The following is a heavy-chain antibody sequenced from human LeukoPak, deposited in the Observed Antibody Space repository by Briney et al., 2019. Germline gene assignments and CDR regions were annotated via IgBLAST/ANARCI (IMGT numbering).Heavy chain of an antibody. CDR1: GFTISSYG. Sequence: GGSLRLSCAASGFTISSYGMHWVRQAPGKGLEWFSGISWNSGSIGYADSVKGRFTISRDNAKNSLYLQMNSLRAEDMALYYCAKGEQWLVDDAFDIWGQGTMVTVSS. J-gene: IGHJ3*02. CDR2: ISWNSGSI. CDR3: AKGEQWLVDDAFDI. D-gene: IGHD6-19*01. V-gene: IGHV3-9*03.